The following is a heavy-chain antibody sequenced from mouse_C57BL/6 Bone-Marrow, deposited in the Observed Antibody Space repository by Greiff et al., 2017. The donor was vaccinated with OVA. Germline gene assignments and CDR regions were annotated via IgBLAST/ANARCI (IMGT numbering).Heavy chain of an antibody. CDR3: AYRAWFAY. J-gene: IGHJ3*01. V-gene: IGHV1-64*01. CDR2: IHPNSGST. CDR1: GYTFTSYW. D-gene: IGHD5-5*01. Sequence: QVHVKQPGAELVKPGASVKLSCKASGYTFTSYWMHWVKQRPGQGLEWIGMIHPNSGSTNYNEKFKSKATLTVDKSSSTAYMQLSILTSEDSAVYYCAYRAWFAYWGQGTLVTVSA.